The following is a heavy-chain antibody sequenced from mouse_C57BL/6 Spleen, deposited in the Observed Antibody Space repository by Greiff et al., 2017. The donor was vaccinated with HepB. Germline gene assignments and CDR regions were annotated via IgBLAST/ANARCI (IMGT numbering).Heavy chain of an antibody. CDR3: ARIENYGSSSDY. J-gene: IGHJ2*01. Sequence: EVKLVESGPELVKPGASVKISCKASGYSFTGYYMNWVKQSPEKSLEWIGEINPSTGGTTYNQKFKAKATLTVDKSSSTAYMQLKSLTSEDSAVYYCARIENYGSSSDYWGQGTTLTVSS. D-gene: IGHD1-1*01. CDR2: INPSTGGT. V-gene: IGHV1-42*01. CDR1: GYSFTGYY.